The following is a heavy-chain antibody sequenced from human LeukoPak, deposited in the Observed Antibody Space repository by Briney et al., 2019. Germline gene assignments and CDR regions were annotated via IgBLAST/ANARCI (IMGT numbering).Heavy chain of an antibody. Sequence: SVKVSCKASGYTFTSYDINWVRQATGQGLEWMGWMNPNSGNTGYAQKFQGRVTMTRNTSISTAYMELSSLRSEDTAVYYCARGPQDYGGNWATDDYWGQGTLVTVSS. CDR3: ARGPQDYGGNWATDDY. CDR1: GYTFTSYD. D-gene: IGHD4-23*01. J-gene: IGHJ4*02. V-gene: IGHV1-8*01. CDR2: MNPNSGNT.